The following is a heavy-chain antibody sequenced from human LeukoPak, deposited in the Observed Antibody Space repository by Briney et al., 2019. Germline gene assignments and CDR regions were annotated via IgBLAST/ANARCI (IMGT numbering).Heavy chain of an antibody. J-gene: IGHJ4*02. CDR2: VFYTGKT. Sequence: SETLSLTCTVSGGSVSTSDYYWGWIRQSPVKGLEWIGDVFYTGKTNYNPSLRGRATISIDTSKNQFSLKLTYVTAADTAVYYCARVFDSWGQGTLVTVSS. CDR3: ARVFDS. CDR1: GGSVSTSDYY. V-gene: IGHV4-39*07.